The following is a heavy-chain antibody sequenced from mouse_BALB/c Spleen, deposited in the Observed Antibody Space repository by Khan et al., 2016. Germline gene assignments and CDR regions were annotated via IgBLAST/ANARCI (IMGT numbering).Heavy chain of an antibody. CDR1: GYSITSGYY. D-gene: IGHD2-10*02. J-gene: IGHJ3*01. CDR2: ISYDGSN. V-gene: IGHV3-6*02. Sequence: EVQLQESGPGLVKPSQSLSLTCSATGYSITSGYYWNWIRQFPGNKLEWMGNISYDGSNNYNPSPKNRISITRDTSKNQFFLKLNSVTNEDTATYYCAREEYGISFAYWGQGTLVTVSA. CDR3: AREEYGISFAY.